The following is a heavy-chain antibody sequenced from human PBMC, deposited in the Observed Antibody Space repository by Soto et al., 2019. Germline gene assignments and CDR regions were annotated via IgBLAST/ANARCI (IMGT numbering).Heavy chain of an antibody. Sequence: SETLSLTCTVSGGSISSYYWSWIRQPPGKGLEWIGYIYYSGNTNYNTSLKSRVTISVDTSKNQFSLKLSSVTAADTAVYYCARDGGYYGSGSYYGYWGQGTLVTVSS. CDR2: IYYSGNT. D-gene: IGHD3-10*01. V-gene: IGHV4-59*01. CDR1: GGSISSYY. CDR3: ARDGGYYGSGSYYGY. J-gene: IGHJ4*02.